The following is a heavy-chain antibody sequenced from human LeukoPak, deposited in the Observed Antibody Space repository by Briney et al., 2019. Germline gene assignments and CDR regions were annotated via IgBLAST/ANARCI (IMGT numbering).Heavy chain of an antibody. J-gene: IGHJ6*03. CDR2: IYYSGST. D-gene: IGHD6-19*01. Sequence: KSSETLSLTCTVSGGSISSSSYYWGWIRQPPGKGLEWIGSIYYSGSTYYNPSLKSRVTISVDTSKNQFSLKLSSVTAADTAVYYCARDPGYSSGWYLYYYYMDVWGKGTTVTVSS. CDR1: GGSISSSSYY. V-gene: IGHV4-39*07. CDR3: ARDPGYSSGWYLYYYYMDV.